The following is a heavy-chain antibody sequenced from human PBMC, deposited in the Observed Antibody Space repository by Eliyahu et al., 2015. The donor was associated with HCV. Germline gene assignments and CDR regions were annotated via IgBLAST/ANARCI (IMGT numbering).Heavy chain of an antibody. Sequence: QVQLQESGPGLVKPSGTLSLTCAVSGGXXSSSXXWXWVRQSPGKGLEWIGEIYHTGSTNYNPSLKSRVTISVDKSKNQFSLKLNSVTAADTAVYYCARAGWAIRYGMDVWGQGTTVTVSS. CDR2: IYHTGST. CDR1: GGXXSSSXX. J-gene: IGHJ6*02. D-gene: IGHD1-26*01. V-gene: IGHV4-4*02. CDR3: ARAGWAIRYGMDV.